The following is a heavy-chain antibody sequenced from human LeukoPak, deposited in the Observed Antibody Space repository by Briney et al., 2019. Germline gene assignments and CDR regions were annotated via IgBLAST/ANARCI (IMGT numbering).Heavy chain of an antibody. Sequence: SESLSLTCTVSVGSISSYYGSWIRHPARKGLEWVWRNYTSGSTNYNPSLKRRVTMSVETTKNQFCLRLSSVTAAGTAVYDCARSGDIMGLAAAGFDYWGQGTLVTVSS. CDR2: NYTSGST. J-gene: IGHJ4*02. V-gene: IGHV4-4*07. CDR3: ARSGDIMGLAAAGFDY. CDR1: VGSISSYY. D-gene: IGHD6-13*01.